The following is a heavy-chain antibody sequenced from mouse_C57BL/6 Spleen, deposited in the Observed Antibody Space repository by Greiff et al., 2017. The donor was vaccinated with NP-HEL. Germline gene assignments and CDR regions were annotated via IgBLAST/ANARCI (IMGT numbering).Heavy chain of an antibody. V-gene: IGHV14-1*01. CDR2: IDPEDGDT. CDR1: GFNIKDYY. CDR3: TGGYYGNYLFAY. J-gene: IGHJ3*01. D-gene: IGHD2-1*01. Sequence: VQLQQSGAELVRPGASVKLSCTASGFNIKDYYMHWVKQRPEQGLEWIGRIDPEDGDTEYAPKFQGKATMTADTSSNTAYLQLSSLTSEDTAVYYCTGGYYGNYLFAYWGQGTLVTVSA.